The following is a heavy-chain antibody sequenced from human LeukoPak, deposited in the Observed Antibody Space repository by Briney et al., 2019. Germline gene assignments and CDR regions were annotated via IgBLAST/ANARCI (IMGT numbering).Heavy chain of an antibody. Sequence: GGSLRLSCAASGFTFSSYAMSWVRQAPGKGLEWVSAISGSGGSTHYADSVKGRFTISRDNTKNTLYLQMNSLRAEDTAIYYCVREVPRFDYWGQGTLVTVSS. CDR1: GFTFSSYA. J-gene: IGHJ4*02. CDR2: ISGSGGST. D-gene: IGHD1-26*01. V-gene: IGHV3-23*01. CDR3: VREVPRFDY.